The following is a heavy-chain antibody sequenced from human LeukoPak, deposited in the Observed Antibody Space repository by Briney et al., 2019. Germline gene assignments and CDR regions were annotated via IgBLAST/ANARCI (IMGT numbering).Heavy chain of an antibody. Sequence: SETLSLTCTVSGGSISSSSYYWGWIRQPPGKGLEWIGSIYYSGSTYYNPSLKSRVTISVDTSKNQFSLKLSSVTAADTAVYYCARLGGYNYYYFDYWGQGTLVTVSS. CDR2: IYYSGST. V-gene: IGHV4-39*07. J-gene: IGHJ4*02. CDR3: ARLGGYNYYYFDY. D-gene: IGHD5-24*01. CDR1: GGSISSSSYY.